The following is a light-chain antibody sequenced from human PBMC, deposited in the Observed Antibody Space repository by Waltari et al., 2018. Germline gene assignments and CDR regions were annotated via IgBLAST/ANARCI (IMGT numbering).Light chain of an antibody. CDR3: QQYNNWPLT. Sequence: EIVMTQSPATLSVSTGDRATLSCRASQSVSSNLAWYQQKRGQAPRLLIYGASTRATGSPARFSGSGSGTEFTLTISSMQSEDFAVYYCQQYNNWPLTVGGGTKVEIK. V-gene: IGKV3-15*01. CDR1: QSVSSN. CDR2: GAS. J-gene: IGKJ4*01.